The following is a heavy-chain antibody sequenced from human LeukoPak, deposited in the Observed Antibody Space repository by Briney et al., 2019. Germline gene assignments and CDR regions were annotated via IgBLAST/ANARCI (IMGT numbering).Heavy chain of an antibody. CDR3: ARDSAGNDY. V-gene: IGHV3-7*01. J-gene: IGHJ4*02. CDR1: GFAFSTYW. D-gene: IGHD6-13*01. Sequence: GGSLRLSCEASGFAFSTYWMSWVRQAPGKGLEWVANIKQDGSEKYYVDSVKGRFTISRDNAKNSLYLQMNSLRAEDTAMYYCARDSAGNDYWGQGTLVTVSS. CDR2: IKQDGSEK.